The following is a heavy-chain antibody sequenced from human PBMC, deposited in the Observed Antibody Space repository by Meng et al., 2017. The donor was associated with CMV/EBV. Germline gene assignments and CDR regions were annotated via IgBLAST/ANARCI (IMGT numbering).Heavy chain of an antibody. J-gene: IGHJ5*02. CDR3: AREYYDFWSGYHNWFDP. V-gene: IGHV3-30-3*01. CDR2: ISYDGSNK. CDR1: VNLSSYA. D-gene: IGHD3-3*01. Sequence: VNLSSYAMHWVRQAPGKGLEWVAVISYDGSNKYYADSVKGRFTISRDNSKNTLYLQMNSLRAEDTAVYYCAREYYDFWSGYHNWFDPWGQGTLVTVSS.